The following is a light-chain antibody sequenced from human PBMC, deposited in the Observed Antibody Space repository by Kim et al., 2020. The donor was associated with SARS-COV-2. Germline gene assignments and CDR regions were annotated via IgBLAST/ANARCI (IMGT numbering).Light chain of an antibody. CDR3: MQAAHYPHS. Sequence: QPASISCRSSQSLLHRDGNTYWSWLHQRPGQPPRLLIYKTSYRFSGVSDRFSGSGAGTDFTLKINRVEAEDVGIYYCMQAAHYPHSFGQGTKLEI. J-gene: IGKJ2*03. CDR2: KTS. CDR1: QSLLHRDGNTY. V-gene: IGKV2-24*01.